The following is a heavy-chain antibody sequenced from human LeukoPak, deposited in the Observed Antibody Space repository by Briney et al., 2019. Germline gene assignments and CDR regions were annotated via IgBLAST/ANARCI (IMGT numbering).Heavy chain of an antibody. CDR1: GFIFSDYW. Sequence: GGSLRLSCAASGFIFSDYWMTWVRQAPGKGLEWVANIRQDGSEGYYVDSVRGRFAVTRDNAKSSLYLQLNSLRAEDTAVYYCAKDPMIVVAWGQGTLVTVSS. CDR2: IRQDGSEG. D-gene: IGHD3-22*01. CDR3: AKDPMIVVA. V-gene: IGHV3-7*03. J-gene: IGHJ4*02.